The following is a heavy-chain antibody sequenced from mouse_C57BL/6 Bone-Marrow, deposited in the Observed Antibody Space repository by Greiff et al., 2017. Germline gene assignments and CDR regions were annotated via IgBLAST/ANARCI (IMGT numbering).Heavy chain of an antibody. Sequence: QVKLQQPGTELVKPGASVKLSCKASGYTFTSYWMPWVKQRPGQGLEWIGNINHSNGGTNYTEKFKSKATLTVDKASCNDYMHLSSLTSEDSAVYYCARGSGPFAYWGQGTLVTVSA. CDR3: ARGSGPFAY. CDR1: GYTFTSYW. CDR2: INHSNGGT. V-gene: IGHV1-53*01. D-gene: IGHD3-2*02. J-gene: IGHJ3*01.